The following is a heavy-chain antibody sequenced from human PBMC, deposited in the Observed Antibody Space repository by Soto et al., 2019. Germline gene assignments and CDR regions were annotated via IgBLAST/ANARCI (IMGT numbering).Heavy chain of an antibody. J-gene: IGHJ6*03. CDR1: SGSISSSNW. D-gene: IGHD3-3*01. V-gene: IGHV4-4*02. CDR2: IYHSGST. CDR3: ARAFWSGYYRYPNYYYMDV. Sequence: KPSETLSLTCAVSSGSISSSNWWSWVRQPPGKGLEWIGEIYHSGSTNYNPSLKSRVTISVDKSKNQFSLKLSSVTAADTAVYYCARAFWSGYYRYPNYYYMDVWGKGTTVTVSS.